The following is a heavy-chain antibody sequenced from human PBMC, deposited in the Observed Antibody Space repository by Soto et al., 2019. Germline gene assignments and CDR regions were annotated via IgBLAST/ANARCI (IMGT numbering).Heavy chain of an antibody. CDR1: GATFSTNA. D-gene: IGHD5-18*01. Sequence: QVQLVQSGAEVKKPGSSVKVSCKASGATFSTNAFSWVRHAPGQGLEWMGGIIPIFGTTDYAQKFQGRLTITADESSSTAYMELLHLRSEDTAIYFCARSITATLIRAVYWGQGTLVTVPS. CDR2: IIPIFGTT. V-gene: IGHV1-69*12. J-gene: IGHJ4*02. CDR3: ARSITATLIRAVY.